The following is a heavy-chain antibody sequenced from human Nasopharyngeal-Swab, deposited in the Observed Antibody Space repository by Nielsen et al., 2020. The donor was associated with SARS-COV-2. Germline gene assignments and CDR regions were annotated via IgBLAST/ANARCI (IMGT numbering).Heavy chain of an antibody. CDR2: IKQDGSEK. CDR3: ARDSYVGATTDYYYYMDV. D-gene: IGHD1-26*01. Sequence: VRQAPGKGLEWVANIKQDGSEKYYVDSVKGRFTISRDNAKNSLYLQMNSLRAEDAAVYYCARDSYVGATTDYYYYMDVWGKGTTVTVSS. J-gene: IGHJ6*03. V-gene: IGHV3-7*01.